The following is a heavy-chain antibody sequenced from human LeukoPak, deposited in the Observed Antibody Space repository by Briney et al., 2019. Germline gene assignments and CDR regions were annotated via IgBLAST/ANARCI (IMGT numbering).Heavy chain of an antibody. D-gene: IGHD2-8*01. V-gene: IGHV3-74*01. Sequence: GGSLRLSCAASGFTFSSYWMHWVRQAPGKGLVWVSRINSDGSSTSYADSVKGRFTVSRDNAKNTLYLQMSSLRAEDTAVYYCARSLPYCTNGVCYTYWFDPWGQGTLVTVSS. CDR3: ARSLPYCTNGVCYTYWFDP. CDR2: INSDGSST. CDR1: GFTFSSYW. J-gene: IGHJ5*02.